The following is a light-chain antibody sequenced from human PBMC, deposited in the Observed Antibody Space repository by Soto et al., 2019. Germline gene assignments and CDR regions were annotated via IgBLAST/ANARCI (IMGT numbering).Light chain of an antibody. CDR2: EVS. J-gene: IGLJ1*01. CDR3: SSYTSSSTSYV. Sequence: QSVLTQPASVSGSPGQSITISCTGTSSDVGGYNYVSWYQQHPGKAPKLMIYEVSNRPSGVSNRFSGSTSGNTASLTISGLQAEDEADYYCSSYTSSSTSYVFGDGTKVTVL. V-gene: IGLV2-14*01. CDR1: SSDVGGYNY.